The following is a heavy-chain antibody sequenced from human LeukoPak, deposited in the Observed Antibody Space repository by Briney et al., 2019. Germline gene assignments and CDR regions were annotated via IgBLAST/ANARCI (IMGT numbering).Heavy chain of an antibody. D-gene: IGHD3-10*01. V-gene: IGHV4-34*01. CDR2: INHSGST. J-gene: IGHJ3*01. Sequence: SETLSLTCAVYGGSLSGYYWSWIRQPPGKGLEWMGEINHSGSTNYNPSLKSRVTMSTDTSKNQFSLKVSSVTAADTAVYYCARGFYGSGSYSSPGFHAFDVWGQGTMVTVSS. CDR1: GGSLSGYY. CDR3: ARGFYGSGSYSSPGFHAFDV.